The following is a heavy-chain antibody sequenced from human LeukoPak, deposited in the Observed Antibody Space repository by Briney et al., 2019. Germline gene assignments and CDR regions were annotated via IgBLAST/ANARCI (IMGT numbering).Heavy chain of an antibody. CDR1: GFIFSDHW. CDR3: ARYVVPRTLDY. CDR2: INNDGSST. Sequence: GGSLRLSCAASGFIFSDHWMHWVRQAPGKGLVWLSRINNDGSSTIYADSVKGRFTFSRDNAENTLFLEMSSLRVEDTAVYYCARYVVPRTLDYWGQGTLVTVSS. D-gene: IGHD2-21*01. V-gene: IGHV3-74*01. J-gene: IGHJ4*02.